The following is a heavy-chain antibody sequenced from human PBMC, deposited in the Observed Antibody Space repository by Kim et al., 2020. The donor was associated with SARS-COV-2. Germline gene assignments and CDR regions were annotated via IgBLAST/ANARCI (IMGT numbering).Heavy chain of an antibody. Sequence: SETLSLTCTVSGGSISSSSYYWGWIRQPPGKGLEWIGSIYYSGSTYYNPSLKSRVTISVDTSKNQFSLKLSSVTAADTAVYYCASGTVTTPAGAFDIWGQGTMVTVSS. CDR3: ASGTVTTPAGAFDI. V-gene: IGHV4-39*01. D-gene: IGHD4-17*01. CDR1: GGSISSSSYY. J-gene: IGHJ3*02. CDR2: IYYSGST.